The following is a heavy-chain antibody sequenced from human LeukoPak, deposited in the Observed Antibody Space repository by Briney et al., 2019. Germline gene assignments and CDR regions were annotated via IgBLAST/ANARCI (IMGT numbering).Heavy chain of an antibody. CDR3: ARVRGKGALDY. D-gene: IGHD1-26*01. V-gene: IGHV3-23*01. CDR2: ISPSADIK. CDR1: GFTFSNHG. J-gene: IGHJ4*02. Sequence: GGSLRLSCAASGFTFSNHGMNWVRQAPGKGLEWVSGISPSADIKYYADSVKGRFTISRDNSKNTLYLQMNSLRAEDTAVYYCARVRGKGALDYWGQGTLVTVSS.